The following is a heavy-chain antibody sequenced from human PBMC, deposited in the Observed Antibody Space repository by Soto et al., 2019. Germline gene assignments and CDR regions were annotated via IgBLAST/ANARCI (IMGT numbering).Heavy chain of an antibody. J-gene: IGHJ6*02. CDR2: ISSSSSYI. D-gene: IGHD4-17*01. V-gene: IGHV3-21*01. CDR3: AREFFGDYEAYYYYGMDL. CDR1: GFTFSSYS. Sequence: PGGSLRLSCAASGFTFSSYSMNWVRQAPGKGLEWVSSISSSSSYIYYADSVKGRFTISRDNAKNSLYLQMNSLRAEDTAVYYCAREFFGDYEAYYYYGMDLWGQGTTVTVSS.